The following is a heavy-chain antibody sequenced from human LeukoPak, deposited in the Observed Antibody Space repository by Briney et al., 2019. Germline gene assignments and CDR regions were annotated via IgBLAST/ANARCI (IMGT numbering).Heavy chain of an antibody. V-gene: IGHV4-34*01. J-gene: IGHJ1*01. CDR2: INHSGST. Sequence: PSETLSLTCAVYGGSFSGYYWSWIRQPPGKGLEWIGEINHSGSTNFNPSLKSRVTISVDTSKNQFSLKLSSVTAADTAVYYCARHSYSSGWYGYFQHWGQGTLVTVSS. D-gene: IGHD6-19*01. CDR3: ARHSYSSGWYGYFQH. CDR1: GGSFSGYY.